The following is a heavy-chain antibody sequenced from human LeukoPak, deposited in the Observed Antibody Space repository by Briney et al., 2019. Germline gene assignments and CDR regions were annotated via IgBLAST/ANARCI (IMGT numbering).Heavy chain of an antibody. CDR1: GGSISSYY. D-gene: IGHD3-9*01. J-gene: IGHJ6*03. CDR2: IYTSGST. Sequence: SETLSLTCTVSGGSISSYYWSWIRQPAGKGLEWIGRIYTSGSTNYNPSLKSRVTMPVDTSKNQFSLKLSSVTAADTAVYYCARVRPHYDILTGYYLPYHYYMDVWGKGTTVTVSS. CDR3: ARVRPHYDILTGYYLPYHYYMDV. V-gene: IGHV4-4*07.